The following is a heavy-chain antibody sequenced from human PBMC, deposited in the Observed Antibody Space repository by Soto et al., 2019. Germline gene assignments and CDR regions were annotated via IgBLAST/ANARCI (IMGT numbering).Heavy chain of an antibody. J-gene: IGHJ6*02. V-gene: IGHV5-51*01. CDR1: GYTFTNHW. Sequence: GESLKISCQGSGYTFTNHWIGWVRQLPGAGLEWMGIIFPSDSDTRYSPSFQGHVTISVDKSISTAYLQWSSLKASDTAKYYCARHSLIVSPLYVLDIWGQGTTVTVSS. CDR2: IFPSDSDT. D-gene: IGHD3-10*02. CDR3: ARHSLIVSPLYVLDI.